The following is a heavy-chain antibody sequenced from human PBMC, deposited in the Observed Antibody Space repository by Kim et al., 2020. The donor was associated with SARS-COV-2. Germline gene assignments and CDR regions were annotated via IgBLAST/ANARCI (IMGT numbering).Heavy chain of an antibody. CDR1: GFTFSNAW. Sequence: GGSLRLSCAASGFTFSNAWMSWVRQAPGKGLEWVGRIKSKTDGGTTDYAAPVKGRFTISRDDSKNTLYLQMNSLKTEDTAVYYCTTGAWSSSWYYYGMDVWGQGTTVTVSS. D-gene: IGHD6-13*01. CDR2: IKSKTDGGTT. V-gene: IGHV3-15*01. CDR3: TTGAWSSSWYYYGMDV. J-gene: IGHJ6*02.